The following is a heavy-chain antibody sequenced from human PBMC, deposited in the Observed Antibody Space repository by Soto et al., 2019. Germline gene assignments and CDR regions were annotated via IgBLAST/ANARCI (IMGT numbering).Heavy chain of an antibody. CDR3: ARASRQSTTWFYFDY. CDR1: GASISSGDYY. CDR2: IYYSGST. Sequence: SETLSLTCIVSGASISSGDYYWSWIRQPPGKGLEWIGYIYYSGSTYFNPSLKSRITISVDTSKNQFSLKLSSVTAADTAVYYCARASRQSTTWFYFDYWGQGTLVTVSS. J-gene: IGHJ4*02. V-gene: IGHV4-30-4*01. D-gene: IGHD6-13*01.